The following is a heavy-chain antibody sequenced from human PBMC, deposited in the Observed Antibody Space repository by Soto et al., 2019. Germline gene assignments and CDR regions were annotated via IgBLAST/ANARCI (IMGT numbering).Heavy chain of an antibody. CDR2: IYYSGST. CDR1: GGSISSSSYY. Sequence: SETLSLTCTVSGGSISSSSYYWGWIRQPPGKGLEWIGSIYYSGSTYYNPSLKSRFTISVDTSKNQFSLKLSSVTAADTAVYYCASPRFGELFYYYYGMDVWGQGTTVTVSS. V-gene: IGHV4-39*01. CDR3: ASPRFGELFYYYYGMDV. D-gene: IGHD3-10*01. J-gene: IGHJ6*02.